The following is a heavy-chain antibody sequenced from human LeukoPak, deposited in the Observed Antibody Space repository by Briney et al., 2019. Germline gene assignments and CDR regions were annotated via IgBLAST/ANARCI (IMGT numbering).Heavy chain of an antibody. D-gene: IGHD5-24*01. CDR3: ARDWMASY. J-gene: IGHJ4*02. V-gene: IGHV3-21*01. Sequence: GGSLRLSCAASGFTFSSYSMNWVRQAPGKGLEWVSSISSSGSYIYYADSVKGRFTISRDNAKNSLSLQMNSLRAEDTAVYYCARDWMASYLGQGTLVTVSS. CDR2: ISSSGSYI. CDR1: GFTFSSYS.